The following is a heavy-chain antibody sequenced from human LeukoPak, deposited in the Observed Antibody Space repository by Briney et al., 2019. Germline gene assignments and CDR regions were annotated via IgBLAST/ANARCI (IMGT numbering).Heavy chain of an antibody. J-gene: IGHJ6*02. CDR3: ARDPIIGGSGNPPYYYGMDV. D-gene: IGHD3-10*01. Sequence: TGGSVRLSCAASGFTFSNYAMRWLRPAPGKGREWVSAINVSAENTFYADSVKGRFTISRDNSKNTLYLQMDSLRAEDTAVYYCARDPIIGGSGNPPYYYGMDVWGQGTTVTVSS. V-gene: IGHV3-23*01. CDR2: INVSAENT. CDR1: GFTFSNYA.